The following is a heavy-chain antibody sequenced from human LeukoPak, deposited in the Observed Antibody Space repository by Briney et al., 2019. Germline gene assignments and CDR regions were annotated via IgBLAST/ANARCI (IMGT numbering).Heavy chain of an antibody. V-gene: IGHV3-7*01. Sequence: GGSLRLSCAASRFTLSTYWMSWVRQAPGKGLEWVAHIKQDGSQEYYVDSVKGRFTISRDSAKNSLYPQMNSLRAEDTAVYYCARDRYGVDTAIFLGSWFDPWGQGTLVTVSS. J-gene: IGHJ5*02. D-gene: IGHD5-18*01. CDR3: ARDRYGVDTAIFLGSWFDP. CDR2: IKQDGSQE. CDR1: RFTLSTYW.